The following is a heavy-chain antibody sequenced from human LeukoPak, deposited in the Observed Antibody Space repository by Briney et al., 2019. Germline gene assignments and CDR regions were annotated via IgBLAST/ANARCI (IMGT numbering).Heavy chain of an antibody. Sequence: SETLSLTCSVSGGSISSYYWSWIRQPPGKGLEWIGYIYYSGSTKYKPSLKSRVTISVDTSKNQFSLKLSSVTAADTAVYYCARGRFLDAFDIWGQGTMVTVSS. CDR3: ARGRFLDAFDI. D-gene: IGHD3-3*01. V-gene: IGHV4-59*01. J-gene: IGHJ3*02. CDR1: GGSISSYY. CDR2: IYYSGST.